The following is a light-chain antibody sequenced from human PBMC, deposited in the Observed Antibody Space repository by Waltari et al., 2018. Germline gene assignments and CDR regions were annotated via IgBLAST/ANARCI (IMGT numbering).Light chain of an antibody. Sequence: HSALTQPPSVSGSPGQSITIPCTGTSSDVWSYNLVSWYQQAPGKAPNLIIYEVTKRPSGVTNLFSASKSGNTSSLTISGLQAEDDAEYYCSSYAGSRVSYVFGIGTKVTVL. V-gene: IGLV2-23*02. CDR3: SSYAGSRVSYV. CDR2: EVT. J-gene: IGLJ1*01. CDR1: SSDVWSYNL.